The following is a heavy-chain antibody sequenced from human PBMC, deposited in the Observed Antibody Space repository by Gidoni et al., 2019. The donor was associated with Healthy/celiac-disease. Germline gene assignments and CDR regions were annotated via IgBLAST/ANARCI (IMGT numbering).Heavy chain of an antibody. J-gene: IGHJ4*02. Sequence: QVQLQQWGAGLLKPSETLSLTCAVYGGSFSGYYWSWIRQPPGKGLEWIGEINHSGSTNYNPSLKSRVTISVDTSKNQFSLKLSSVTAADTAVYYCARGLQLRAVDYWGQGTLVTVSS. V-gene: IGHV4-34*01. CDR3: ARGLQLRAVDY. CDR2: INHSGST. D-gene: IGHD5-18*01. CDR1: GGSFSGYY.